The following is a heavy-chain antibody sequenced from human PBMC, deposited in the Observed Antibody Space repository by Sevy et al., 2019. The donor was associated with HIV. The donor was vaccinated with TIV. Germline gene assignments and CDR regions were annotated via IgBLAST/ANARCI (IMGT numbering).Heavy chain of an antibody. CDR2: IDSGGST. D-gene: IGHD3-22*01. V-gene: IGHV3-66*01. Sequence: GGSLRLSCEASGFTVSGNYMAWVRLAPGKGLEWVSLIDSGGSTYYADSVKGRFTISRENANNTFYLQMNLLMAEDTAVYFGASDRYYDAGGYYYYYYGMDVWGQGTTVTVSS. CDR3: ASDRYYDAGGYYYYYYGMDV. J-gene: IGHJ6*02. CDR1: GFTVSGNY.